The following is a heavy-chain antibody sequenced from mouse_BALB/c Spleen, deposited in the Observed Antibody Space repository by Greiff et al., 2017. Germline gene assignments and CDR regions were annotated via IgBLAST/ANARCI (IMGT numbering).Heavy chain of an antibody. CDR1: GYTFTSYT. V-gene: IGHV1-4*01. CDR2: INPSSGYT. Sequence: VQRVESGAELARPGASVKMSCKASGYTFTSYTMHWVKQRPGQGLEWIGYINPSSGYTNYNQKFKDKATLTADKSSSTAYMQLSSLTSEDSAVYYCASPLRDYWGQGTTLTVSS. CDR3: ASPLRDY. J-gene: IGHJ2*01.